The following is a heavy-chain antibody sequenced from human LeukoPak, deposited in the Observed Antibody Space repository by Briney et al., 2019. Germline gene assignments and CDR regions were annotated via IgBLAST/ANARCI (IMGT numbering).Heavy chain of an antibody. V-gene: IGHV4-61*02. CDR1: GGSISRGSYY. Sequence: SETLSLTCTVSGGSISRGSYYWSWIRQPAGKGLEWIGRIYTSGSTNYNPSLKSRVTISVDTSKNQFSLKLSSVTAADAAVYYCAREGYSYGYDYWGQGTLVTVSS. CDR2: IYTSGST. CDR3: AREGYSYGYDY. J-gene: IGHJ4*02. D-gene: IGHD5-18*01.